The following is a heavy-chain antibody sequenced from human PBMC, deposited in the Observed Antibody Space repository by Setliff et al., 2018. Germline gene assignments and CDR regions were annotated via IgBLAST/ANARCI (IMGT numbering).Heavy chain of an antibody. CDR3: ARGALVLQFLEWLPRFYYMDV. V-gene: IGHV1-8*02. Sequence: ASVKVSCKASGYTFTAYDIVWVRQATGQGLEWMGLMNPNSGRTGYPQKFQGRVTMTRNTSISTAYMELSSLRSEDTAVYFCARGALVLQFLEWLPRFYYMDVWGKGTTVTVSS. CDR1: GYTFTAYD. J-gene: IGHJ6*03. D-gene: IGHD3-3*01. CDR2: MNPNSGRT.